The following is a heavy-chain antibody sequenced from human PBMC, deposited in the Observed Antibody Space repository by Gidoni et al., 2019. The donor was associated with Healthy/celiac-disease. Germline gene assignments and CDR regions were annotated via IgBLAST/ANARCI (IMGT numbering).Heavy chain of an antibody. J-gene: IGHJ4*02. CDR3: ARDSYYYDTSGYYYTNFDY. CDR1: GYTFTTYG. CDR2: ISGYNGNT. Sequence: QVQLVQSGAEVKKPGASVKVACKASGYTFTTYGISWVRQAPGQGLEWMGWISGYNGNTNYAQKFQGRVTMTTDTSTSTAYLELRSLRSDDTALYYCARDSYYYDTSGYYYTNFDYWGQGTLVTVSS. D-gene: IGHD3-22*01. V-gene: IGHV1-18*01.